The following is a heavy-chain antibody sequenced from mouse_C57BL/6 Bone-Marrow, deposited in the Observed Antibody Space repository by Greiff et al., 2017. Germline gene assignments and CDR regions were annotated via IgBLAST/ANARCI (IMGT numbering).Heavy chain of an antibody. V-gene: IGHV1-64*01. J-gene: IGHJ3*01. CDR3: ARGDYYGSSCFFAY. Sequence: VQLVESGAELVKPGASVKLSCKASGYTFTSYWMHWVKQRPGQGLEWIGMIHPNSGSTNYNEKFKSKATLTVDKSSSTAYMQLSSLTSEDSAVYYCARGDYYGSSCFFAYWGQGTLVTVSA. CDR2: IHPNSGST. CDR1: GYTFTSYW. D-gene: IGHD1-1*01.